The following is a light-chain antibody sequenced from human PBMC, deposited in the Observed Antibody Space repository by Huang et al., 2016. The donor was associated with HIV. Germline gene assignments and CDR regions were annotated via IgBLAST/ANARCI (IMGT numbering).Light chain of an antibody. J-gene: IGKJ4*01. CDR1: QSVSRY. Sequence: EIVLTQSPVTLSASPGERATLSCRASQSVSRYLAWYQHKPGQAPRLLRYDASTRATGIPARFSGSGSGTDFTLTISSLEPEDFAVYYCQQRSNWPPTLTFGGGTKVEIK. CDR2: DAS. V-gene: IGKV3-11*01. CDR3: QQRSNWPPTLT.